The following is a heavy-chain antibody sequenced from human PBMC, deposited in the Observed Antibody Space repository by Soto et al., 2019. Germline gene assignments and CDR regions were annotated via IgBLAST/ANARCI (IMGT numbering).Heavy chain of an antibody. D-gene: IGHD3-16*01. CDR1: GYTFTNHG. CDR2: ISGFNTKK. Sequence: QVQLVQSGAEVKKPGASVNVSCKASGYTFTNHGISWVRQAPGQGLEWMGWISGFNTKKKYEQKVQGRVTMTKDTYTRTVYMELSSLRSDDTAVYYCARDLYPMAYYFDSWGQGTLVTVSS. J-gene: IGHJ4*02. V-gene: IGHV1-18*04. CDR3: ARDLYPMAYYFDS.